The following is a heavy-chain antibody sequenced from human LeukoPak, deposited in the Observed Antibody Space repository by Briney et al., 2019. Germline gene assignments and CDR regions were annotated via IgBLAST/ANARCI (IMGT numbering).Heavy chain of an antibody. Sequence: PGGSLRLSCAASGFTFNSYSMNWVRQAPGKGLEWVSSISSSSSYIYYADSVKGRFTISRDNAKNSLYLQMNSLRAEDTAVYYCARGAHYYDSSGYFDYWGQGTLVTVSS. CDR2: ISSSSSYI. D-gene: IGHD3-22*01. CDR3: ARGAHYYDSSGYFDY. J-gene: IGHJ4*02. CDR1: GFTFNSYS. V-gene: IGHV3-21*01.